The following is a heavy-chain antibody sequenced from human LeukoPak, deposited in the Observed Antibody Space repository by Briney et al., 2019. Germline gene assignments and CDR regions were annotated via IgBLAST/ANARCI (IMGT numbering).Heavy chain of an antibody. D-gene: IGHD3-22*01. V-gene: IGHV3-20*04. CDR3: ARASLYDNSAYYLDY. CDR2: VNWNGGST. Sequence: AGSLRLSCAASGLTFDNYGMTWVRQVPGKGLKWVSGVNWNGGSTGYADSVKGRFTISRDNAKNSLYLQMNSLRAEDTALYYCARASLYDNSAYYLDYWGQGTLVTVSS. CDR1: GLTFDNYG. J-gene: IGHJ4*02.